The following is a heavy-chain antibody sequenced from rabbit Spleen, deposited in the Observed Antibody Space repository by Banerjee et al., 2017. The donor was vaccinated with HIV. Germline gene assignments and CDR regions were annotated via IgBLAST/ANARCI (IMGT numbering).Heavy chain of an antibody. CDR3: ARELVVVLMDLGYYGMDL. CDR1: GVSFSSSSY. CDR2: IDTGSSGFT. V-gene: IGHV1S40*01. Sequence: QSLEESGGDLVKPGASLTLTCTASGVSFSSSSYMCWVRQAPGKGLEWIACIDTGSSGFTYFATWAKGRFTCSKTSSTTVTLQMTSLTAADTATYFCARELVVVLMDLGYYGMDLWGQGTLVTVS. D-gene: IGHD1-1*01. J-gene: IGHJ6*01.